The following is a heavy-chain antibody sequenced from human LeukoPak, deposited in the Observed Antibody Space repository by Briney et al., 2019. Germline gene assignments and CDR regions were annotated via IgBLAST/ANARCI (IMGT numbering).Heavy chain of an antibody. CDR1: GGTFSSYA. CDR2: IIPIFGTA. J-gene: IGHJ4*02. Sequence: SVKVSCKASGGTFSSYAISWVRQAPGQGLEWMGGIIPIFGTANYAQKFQGRVTITTDEPTSTAYMEMSSLRSEDTAVYYCARDRAWGSGGTFDYWGQGTLVTVSS. V-gene: IGHV1-69*05. D-gene: IGHD2-15*01. CDR3: ARDRAWGSGGTFDY.